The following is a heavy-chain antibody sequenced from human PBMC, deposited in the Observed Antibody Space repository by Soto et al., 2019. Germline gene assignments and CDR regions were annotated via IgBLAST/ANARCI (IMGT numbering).Heavy chain of an antibody. D-gene: IGHD3-9*01. Sequence: ASVKVSCKASGYTFTSYGISWVRKAPGQGLEWMGWINAGNGNTKYSQKFQGRVTITRDTSASTAYMELSSLRSEDTAVYYCARDLRYFDWLSIDYYGMDVWGQGTTVTVSS. CDR2: INAGNGNT. CDR3: ARDLRYFDWLSIDYYGMDV. V-gene: IGHV1-3*01. J-gene: IGHJ6*02. CDR1: GYTFTSYG.